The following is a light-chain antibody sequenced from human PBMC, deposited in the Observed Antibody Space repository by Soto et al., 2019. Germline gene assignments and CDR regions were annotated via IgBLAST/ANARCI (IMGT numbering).Light chain of an antibody. CDR3: QQYTNWPLT. CDR2: GAS. CDR1: QSVSSN. Sequence: EIVMTQSPATLSVSPGGRATLSCRASQSVSSNLAWYQQKPGQTPRLLVYGASTRATGIPARFSGSGSGTEFTLTISSLQSEDFAVYYCQQYTNWPLTFAGGAKVEIK. J-gene: IGKJ4*01. V-gene: IGKV3-15*01.